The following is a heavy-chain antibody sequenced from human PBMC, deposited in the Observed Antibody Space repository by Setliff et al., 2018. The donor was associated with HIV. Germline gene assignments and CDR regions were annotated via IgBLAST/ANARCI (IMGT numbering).Heavy chain of an antibody. CDR1: GFTFSSYG. CDR2: ISYDGSRT. CDR3: ASARIPTGGTSTSFDY. D-gene: IGHD1-1*01. V-gene: IGHV3-30*06. Sequence: GGSLRLSCAASGFTFSSYGMHWVRQAPGKGVEWVPVISYDGSRTYYIDSVKGRFTISRDNSKNTLYLQLNSLRPEDTGVYYCASARIPTGGTSTSFDYCGQGTLVTVSS. J-gene: IGHJ4*02.